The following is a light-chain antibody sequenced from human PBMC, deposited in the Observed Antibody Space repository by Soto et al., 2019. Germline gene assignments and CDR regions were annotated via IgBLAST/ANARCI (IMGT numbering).Light chain of an antibody. J-gene: IGKJ5*01. Sequence: DSQLAQSPYFLSASVGDRVAITCRASQGIGSYLAWYQQKPGKAPKLLISGASTLQSGVPSRFSGSGSGTDFTLTISSLQPEDFATYYCQQANSFPITFGQGTRLEIK. V-gene: IGKV1-9*01. CDR3: QQANSFPIT. CDR1: QGIGSY. CDR2: GAS.